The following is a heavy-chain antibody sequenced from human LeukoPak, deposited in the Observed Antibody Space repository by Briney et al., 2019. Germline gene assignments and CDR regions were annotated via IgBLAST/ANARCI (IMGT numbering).Heavy chain of an antibody. CDR2: IKQDATER. Sequence: PGGSLRLSCAASGFTFSSCWMSWVRQAPGKGLEWVANIKQDATERYYVDSVKGRFTISRDSAKNSLYLQMDSLRAEDTAVYYCARLRGGSYFDYWGQGTLVTVSS. V-gene: IGHV3-7*05. J-gene: IGHJ4*02. CDR1: GFTFSSCW. CDR3: ARLRGGSYFDY. D-gene: IGHD1-26*01.